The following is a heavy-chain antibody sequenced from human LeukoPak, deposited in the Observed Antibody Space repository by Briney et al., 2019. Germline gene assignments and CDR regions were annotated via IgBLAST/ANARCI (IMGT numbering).Heavy chain of an antibody. CDR1: GFTFSSYS. V-gene: IGHV3-21*01. CDR3: ARGGEFGELLSLYYMDV. CDR2: ISSSSSYF. Sequence: GGSLRLFCGVSGFTFSSYSMNWVREAPGKGLECGSSISSSSSYFYYADSVKGRFTISRDNAKNSLYLQMNSLRAEDTALYYCARGGEFGELLSLYYMDVWGKGTTVTVSS. J-gene: IGHJ6*03. D-gene: IGHD3-10*01.